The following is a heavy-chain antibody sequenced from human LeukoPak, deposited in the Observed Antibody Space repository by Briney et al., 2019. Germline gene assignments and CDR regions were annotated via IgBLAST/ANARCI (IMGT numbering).Heavy chain of an antibody. V-gene: IGHV3-66*01. CDR2: IYSGGST. D-gene: IGHD6-6*01. CDR1: GFTVSSNY. Sequence: PGGSLRLSCAASGFTVSSNYMSWVRQAPGKGLEWVSVIYSGGSTYYADSVKGRFTISRDNSKNTLYLQMNSLRAEDTAVYYCASGIAPRVDYYYGMDVWGQGTTVTVSS. CDR3: ASGIAPRVDYYYGMDV. J-gene: IGHJ6*02.